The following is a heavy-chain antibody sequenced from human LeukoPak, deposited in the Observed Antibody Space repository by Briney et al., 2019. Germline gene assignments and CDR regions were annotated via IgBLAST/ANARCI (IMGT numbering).Heavy chain of an antibody. Sequence: TSETLSLTCTVSGGSISSYYWGWIRQPPGKGLEWIGSIYHSGSTYYNPSLKSRVTISVDTSKNQFSLKLSSVTAAATAVYYCARPGNYYDSSGYYDYWGQGTLVTVSS. V-gene: IGHV4-38-2*02. CDR2: IYHSGST. D-gene: IGHD3-22*01. CDR1: GGSISSYY. CDR3: ARPGNYYDSSGYYDY. J-gene: IGHJ4*02.